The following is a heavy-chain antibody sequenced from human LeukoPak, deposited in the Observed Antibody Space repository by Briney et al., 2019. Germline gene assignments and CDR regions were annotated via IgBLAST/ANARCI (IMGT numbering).Heavy chain of an antibody. CDR3: ASGAGWFGESHFDY. Sequence: SVKVSCKASGGTFSSHAISWVRQAPGQGLEWMGGIIPIFGTANYAQKFQGRVTITADKSTSTAYMELSSLRSEDTAVYYCASGAGWFGESHFDYWGQGTLVTVSS. CDR2: IIPIFGTA. V-gene: IGHV1-69*06. D-gene: IGHD3-10*01. CDR1: GGTFSSHA. J-gene: IGHJ4*02.